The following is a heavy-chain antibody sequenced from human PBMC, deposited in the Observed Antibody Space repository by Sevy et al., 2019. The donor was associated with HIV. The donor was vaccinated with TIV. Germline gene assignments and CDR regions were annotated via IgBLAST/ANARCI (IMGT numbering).Heavy chain of an antibody. J-gene: IGHJ3*02. D-gene: IGHD2-15*01. Sequence: GGSLRLSCAASGFTFSSYAMHWVRQAPGKGLEWVAVISYDGSNKYYADSVKGRFTISRDNSKNTLYLQMNSLRAEDTAVYYCARDGYEVVVVAGRRKAVGAFDIWGQGTMVTVSS. CDR3: ARDGYEVVVVAGRRKAVGAFDI. CDR1: GFTFSSYA. CDR2: ISYDGSNK. V-gene: IGHV3-30-3*01.